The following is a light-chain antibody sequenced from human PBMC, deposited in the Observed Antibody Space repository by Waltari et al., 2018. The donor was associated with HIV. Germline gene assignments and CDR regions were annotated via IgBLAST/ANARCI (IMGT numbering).Light chain of an antibody. Sequence: DIQMTQSPSSLSASVRDRVTITCRTSQSISTYLNWYQQKPGKAPKLLIYATSSLQSGVPSRFSGSGSGTDFTLTISSLQPEDFATYYCQQSFITPLTFGPGTKVDIK. V-gene: IGKV1-39*01. CDR2: ATS. J-gene: IGKJ3*01. CDR3: QQSFITPLT. CDR1: QSISTY.